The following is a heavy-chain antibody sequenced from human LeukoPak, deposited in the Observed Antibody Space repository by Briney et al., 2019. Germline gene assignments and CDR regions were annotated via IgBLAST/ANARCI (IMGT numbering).Heavy chain of an antibody. CDR3: ARGGYSSSSWKPYYYYMDV. CDR2: MNPNSGNT. Sequence: ASVKVSCKASGYTFTSYDINWVRQAPGQGLEWMGWMNPNSGNTGYAQKFQGRVTITRNTSISTAYMELSSLRSEDTAVYYCARGGYSSSSWKPYYYYMDVWGKGTTVTVSS. V-gene: IGHV1-8*03. CDR1: GYTFTSYD. D-gene: IGHD6-6*01. J-gene: IGHJ6*03.